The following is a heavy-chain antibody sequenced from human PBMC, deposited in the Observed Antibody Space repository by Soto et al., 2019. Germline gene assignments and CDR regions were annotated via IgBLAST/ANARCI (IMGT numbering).Heavy chain of an antibody. J-gene: IGHJ4*01. CDR1: GFSLSSNGVG. V-gene: IGHV2-5*01. CDR2: VYWNDDK. Sequence: QITLKESGPTLVKPTQTLTLTCTVSGFSLSSNGVGVGWIRQPPGKALEWLAIVYWNDDKRYSPSLETRLTIARDASKNQVVLTMTNMDPVDTATYYCAHRHFNKVAYFDYWGHGTLVTVSS. CDR3: AHRHFNKVAYFDY.